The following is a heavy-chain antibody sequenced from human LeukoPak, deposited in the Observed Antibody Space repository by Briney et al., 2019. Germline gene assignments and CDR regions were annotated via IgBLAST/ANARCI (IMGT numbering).Heavy chain of an antibody. CDR2: IFCSWSP. D-gene: IGHD5/OR15-5a*01. V-gene: IGHV4-39*01. CDR3: ARHILLRLVSTPLRY. CDR1: GVTISSNTLY. Sequence: SGTLTLTCAVSGVTISSNTLYWVCLGPPPGQGLVWIRSIFCSWSPYYNPSLKRRVTMSVDTFKNQFSVNLTSVTAADTATYYCARHILLRLVSTPLRYWGQGTLVTVSS. J-gene: IGHJ4*02.